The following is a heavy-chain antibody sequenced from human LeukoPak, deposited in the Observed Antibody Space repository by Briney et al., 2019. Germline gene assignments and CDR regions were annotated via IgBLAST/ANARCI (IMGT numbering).Heavy chain of an antibody. D-gene: IGHD2-2*02. CDR1: GGSISSYY. V-gene: IGHV4-59*08. CDR3: ASLRYCSSTSCYTGSPLDY. Sequence: SETLSLTCTVSGGSISSYYWSWIRQPPGKGLEWIGYIYYSGSTNYNPSLKSRVTISVDTSKNQFSLNLSSVTAADTAVYYCASLRYCSSTSCYTGSPLDYWGQGTLVTVSS. CDR2: IYYSGST. J-gene: IGHJ4*02.